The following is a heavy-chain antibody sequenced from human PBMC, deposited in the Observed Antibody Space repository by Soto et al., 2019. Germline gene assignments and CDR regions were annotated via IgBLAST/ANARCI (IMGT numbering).Heavy chain of an antibody. CDR1: GYTFTSYG. Sequence: SVKVSCKASGYTFTSYGISWVRQAPGQGLEWMGGIIPIFGTANYAQKFQGQVTMSADKSISIAYLQWSNLKASDSAMYYCARRKDYSKSLYYYYGMDVWGPGTTVTVSS. D-gene: IGHD4-4*01. CDR2: IIPIFGTA. CDR3: ARRKDYSKSLYYYYGMDV. J-gene: IGHJ6*02. V-gene: IGHV1-69*06.